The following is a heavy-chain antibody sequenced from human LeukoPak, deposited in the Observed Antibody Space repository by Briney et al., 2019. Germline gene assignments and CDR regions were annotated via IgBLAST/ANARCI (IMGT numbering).Heavy chain of an antibody. CDR1: GFTFDDYA. D-gene: IGHD2-2*01. Sequence: PGGSLRLSCAASGFTFDDYAMHWVRQAPGKGLEWVSGISWNSGSIGYADSVKGRFTISRDNAKNSLYLQMNSLRAEDTALYYCATRYCSSTSCSNPFDYWGQGTLVTVSS. V-gene: IGHV3-9*01. CDR2: ISWNSGSI. CDR3: ATRYCSSTSCSNPFDY. J-gene: IGHJ4*02.